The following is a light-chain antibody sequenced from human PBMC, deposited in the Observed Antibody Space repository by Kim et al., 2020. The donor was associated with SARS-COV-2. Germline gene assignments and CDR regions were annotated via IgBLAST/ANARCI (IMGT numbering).Light chain of an antibody. CDR1: TLPEKQ. CDR2: KDN. J-gene: IGLJ1*01. CDR3: QSADGSGTYV. Sequence: SYELSQPPSLSVSPGQTARITCSGDTLPEKQTYWYQQKSGQAPLLVIYKDNVRPSGIPGRFSGSSSGTTVTLTSSGVQAEDDADYYCQSADGSGTYVFGTGTKVTVL. V-gene: IGLV3-25*03.